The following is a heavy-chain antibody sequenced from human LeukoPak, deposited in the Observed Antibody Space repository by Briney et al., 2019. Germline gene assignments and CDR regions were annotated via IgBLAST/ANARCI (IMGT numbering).Heavy chain of an antibody. CDR1: GGSISSSSAY. CDR2: IYYSKNT. V-gene: IGHV4-39*02. J-gene: IGHJ4*02. D-gene: IGHD2-15*01. CDR3: ARGDCSGGSCYLFDY. Sequence: SETLSLTCTVSGGSISSSSAYWGWIRQPPGKGLEWIGSIYYSKNTYYNPSLKSRVTISADTSKNQFSLTLGSVSAADTAVYYCARGDCSGGSCYLFDYWGQGALVTVSS.